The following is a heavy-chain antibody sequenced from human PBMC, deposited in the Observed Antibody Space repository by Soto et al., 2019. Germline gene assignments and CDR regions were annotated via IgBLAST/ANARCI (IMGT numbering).Heavy chain of an antibody. Sequence: QVQLQESGPGLVKPSQTLSLTCTVSGGSISSGGYYWSWIRQHPPKGLEGIWSIYYSGSTYYNPSLKSRVIITADTSTKQFSLELSSVTAADTAVYYCARSFGVAGAGPFVSWGQGTLVTVSS. CDR2: IYYSGST. CDR3: ARSFGVAGAGPFVS. CDR1: GGSISSGGYY. D-gene: IGHD6-13*01. V-gene: IGHV4-31*03. J-gene: IGHJ4*02.